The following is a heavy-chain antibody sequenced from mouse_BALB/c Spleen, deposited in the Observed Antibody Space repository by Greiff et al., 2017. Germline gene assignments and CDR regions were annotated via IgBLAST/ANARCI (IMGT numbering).Heavy chain of an antibody. CDR2: ISNGGGST. J-gene: IGHJ4*01. CDR3: ARHGGYGSSYGAMDY. Sequence: EVQGVESGGGLVQPGGSLKLSCAASGFTFSSYTMSWVRQTPEKRLEWVAYISNGGGSTYYPDTVKGRFTISRDNAKNTLYLQMSSLKSEDTAMYYCARHGGYGSSYGAMDYWGQGTSVTVSS. D-gene: IGHD1-1*01. CDR1: GFTFSSYT. V-gene: IGHV5-12-2*01.